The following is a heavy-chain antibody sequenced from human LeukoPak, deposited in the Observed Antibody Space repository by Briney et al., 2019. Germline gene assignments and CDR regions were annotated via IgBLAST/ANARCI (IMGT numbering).Heavy chain of an antibody. CDR3: ARSGGLLWFGETHDAFDI. Sequence: GGSLRLSCAASGFTFSSYSMNWVRQAPGKGLEWVSSISSSSSYIYYADSVKGRFTISRDNSKNTLYLQMNSLRAEDTAVYYCARSGGLLWFGETHDAFDIWGQGTMVTVSS. J-gene: IGHJ3*02. V-gene: IGHV3-21*01. CDR1: GFTFSSYS. CDR2: ISSSSSYI. D-gene: IGHD3-10*01.